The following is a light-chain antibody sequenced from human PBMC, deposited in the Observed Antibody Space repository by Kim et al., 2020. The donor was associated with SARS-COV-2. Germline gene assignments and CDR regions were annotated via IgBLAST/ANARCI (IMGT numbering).Light chain of an antibody. CDR2: QDK. Sequence: SYELTQPPSVSVSPGQTATITCSGDKLGDKYASWYQQRPGQSPVLVIYQDKNRPSRIPDRFSGSNSGNTATLTISGTQTMDEADYYCQTWDNSFWVFGGGTQLTVL. CDR3: QTWDNSFWV. V-gene: IGLV3-1*01. CDR1: KLGDKY. J-gene: IGLJ3*02.